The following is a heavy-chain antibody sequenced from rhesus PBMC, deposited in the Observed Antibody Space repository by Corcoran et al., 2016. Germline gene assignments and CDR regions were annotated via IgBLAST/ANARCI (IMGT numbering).Heavy chain of an antibody. D-gene: IGHD2-33*01. J-gene: IGHJ6*01. V-gene: IGHV4-65*01. CDR3: ARDRRRGGLGS. CDR2: ISGCSGRT. CDR1: GGSISSSNW. Sequence: QVQLQESGPGLVKPSETLSLTCAVSGGSISSSNWWSWIRQPTGKGLEWIGYISGCSGRTYYNPSLNSRVTITADSSKNQLTLKLSTVTGADAAVYYCARDRRRGGLGSWGQGVVVTVSS.